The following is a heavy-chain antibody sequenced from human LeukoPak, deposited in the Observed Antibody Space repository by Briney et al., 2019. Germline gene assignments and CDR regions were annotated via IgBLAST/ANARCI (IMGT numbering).Heavy chain of an antibody. J-gene: IGHJ4*02. D-gene: IGHD3-3*01. CDR2: INWNGGST. Sequence: GGSLRLSCPASGFTFDDYGMSWVRQVPGKGLEWVSGINWNGGSTGYADSVKGRFTISRDNAKNSLYLQMNSLRAEDTALYYCAREDGRRGSRGIFGVLVASLPDFWGQGTLVTVSS. V-gene: IGHV3-20*04. CDR3: AREDGRRGSRGIFGVLVASLPDF. CDR1: GFTFDDYG.